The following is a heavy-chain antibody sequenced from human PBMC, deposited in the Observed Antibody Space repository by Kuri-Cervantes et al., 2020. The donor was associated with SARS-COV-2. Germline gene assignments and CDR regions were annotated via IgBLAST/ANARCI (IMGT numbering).Heavy chain of an antibody. CDR3: ARHDY. CDR2: INHSGST. CDR1: GGSFNGYH. Sequence: SQTLSLTCGVYGGSFNGYHWSWIRQPPGKGLEWIGEINHSGSTNYNPSLKSRVTISVDTSKNQFSLKLSSVTAADTAVYYCARHDYWGQGTLVTVSS. V-gene: IGHV4-34*01. J-gene: IGHJ4*02.